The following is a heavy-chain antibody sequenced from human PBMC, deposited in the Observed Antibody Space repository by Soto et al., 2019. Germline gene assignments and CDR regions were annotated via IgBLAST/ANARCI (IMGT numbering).Heavy chain of an antibody. V-gene: IGHV4-39*01. CDR2: IYYSGTS. D-gene: IGHD2-2*01. CDR3: ASLHCLSPTCVPLDP. J-gene: IGHJ5*02. CDR1: GGSISDDTYY. Sequence: QLQLQESGPGLVKPSETLSLTCTVSGGSISDDTYYWGWIRQPPGKGLEWIGSIYYSGTSSYNPSLGSRVAMSVETSMKQLSLSLMSVTAANTAVYYCASLHCLSPTCVPLDPWGQGTLVIVSS.